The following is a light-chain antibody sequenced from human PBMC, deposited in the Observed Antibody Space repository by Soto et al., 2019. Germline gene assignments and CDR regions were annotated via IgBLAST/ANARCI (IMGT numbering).Light chain of an antibody. Sequence: DIQMTQSPSSLSASIGDRVTITCRASHDISNFLAWFQQKPGKAPKSLISAASSLQSGVTSKFSGSGSGTDFTLTISSLQHEDSATYYCQQYRSYPVTFGQGTRLEIK. V-gene: IGKV1-16*02. CDR2: AAS. CDR3: QQYRSYPVT. CDR1: HDISNF. J-gene: IGKJ5*01.